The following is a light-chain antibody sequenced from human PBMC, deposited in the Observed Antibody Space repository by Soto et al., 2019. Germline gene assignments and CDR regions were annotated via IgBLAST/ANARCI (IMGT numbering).Light chain of an antibody. V-gene: IGKV3-15*01. CDR1: QSVSRN. CDR2: GAS. Sequence: EIVMTQSPATLSVSPGERATLSCRASQSVSRNLALYQQKPGQAPRLLIYGASTRATGIPARFSGSGSGTEFTLTISSLQSEDVAVYYCQQYNNWPPPLTFGGGTKVEIK. CDR3: QQYNNWPPPLT. J-gene: IGKJ4*01.